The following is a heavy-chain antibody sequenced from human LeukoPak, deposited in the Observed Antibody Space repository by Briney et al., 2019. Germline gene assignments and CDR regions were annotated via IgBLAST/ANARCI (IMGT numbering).Heavy chain of an antibody. CDR2: ISSNGGST. V-gene: IGHV3-64*01. CDR1: GLTSSSYA. Sequence: QPGGSPRLSCAASGLTSSSYAMHWVPQAPGGGLEYVSIISSNGGSTYYANSVKGRFTISRDNSKNTLYVQMGSLRAVDMAVYYWKSIGGWFDYWGQGTLVTVSA. CDR3: KSIGGWFDY. D-gene: IGHD6-19*01. J-gene: IGHJ4*02.